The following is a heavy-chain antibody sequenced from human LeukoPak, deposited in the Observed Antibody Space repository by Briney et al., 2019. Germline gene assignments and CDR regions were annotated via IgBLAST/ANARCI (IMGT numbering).Heavy chain of an antibody. CDR3: AKDGYGSGSYQFDY. CDR2: ISGGGGST. CDR1: GFTFSSYA. J-gene: IGHJ4*02. D-gene: IGHD3-10*01. Sequence: GGSLRLSCAASGFTFSSYAMSWVRQAPGKGLEWVSAISGGGGSTYYADSVKGRFTISRDNSKNTLYLQMNSLRAEDTAVYYCAKDGYGSGSYQFDYWGQGTLVTVSS. V-gene: IGHV3-23*01.